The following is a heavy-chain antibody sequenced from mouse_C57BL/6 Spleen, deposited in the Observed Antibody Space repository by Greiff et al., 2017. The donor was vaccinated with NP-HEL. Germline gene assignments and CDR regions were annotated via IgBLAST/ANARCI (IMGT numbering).Heavy chain of an antibody. D-gene: IGHD1-1*01. J-gene: IGHJ2*01. CDR1: GFTFSSYG. Sequence: EVMLVESGGDLVKPGGSLKLSCAASGFTFSSYGMSWVRQTPDKRLEWVATISSGGSYTYYPDSVKGRFTISRDNAKNTLYLQMSSLKSEDTAMYYCARHYYGSSYPDYWGQGTTLTVSS. V-gene: IGHV5-6*02. CDR3: ARHYYGSSYPDY. CDR2: ISSGGSYT.